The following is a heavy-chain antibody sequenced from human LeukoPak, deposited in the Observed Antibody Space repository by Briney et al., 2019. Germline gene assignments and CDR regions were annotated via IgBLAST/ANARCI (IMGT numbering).Heavy chain of an antibody. Sequence: SETLSLTCTVSGGSISSGGYYWSWIRQPPGKGLEWIGYIYHSGSTYYNPSLKSRVTISVDRSKNQFSLKLSSVTAADTAVYYCARALRGEIGAFDIWGQGTMVTVSS. D-gene: IGHD3-16*01. CDR2: IYHSGST. CDR1: GGSISSGGYY. J-gene: IGHJ3*02. CDR3: ARALRGEIGAFDI. V-gene: IGHV4-30-2*01.